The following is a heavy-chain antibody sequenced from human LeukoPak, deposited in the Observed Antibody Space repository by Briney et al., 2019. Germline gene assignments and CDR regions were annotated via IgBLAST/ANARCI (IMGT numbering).Heavy chain of an antibody. CDR1: GYTFTGYH. CDR3: ARARFTIFGVVDP. Sequence: ASVKVSCKASGYTFTGYHMHWVRQAPGQGLEWMGWINPNSGGTNYAQKFQGRVTMTRDTSISTAYMELSRLRSDDTAVYYCARARFTIFGVVDPWGQGTLVTVSS. CDR2: INPNSGGT. D-gene: IGHD3-3*01. V-gene: IGHV1-2*02. J-gene: IGHJ5*02.